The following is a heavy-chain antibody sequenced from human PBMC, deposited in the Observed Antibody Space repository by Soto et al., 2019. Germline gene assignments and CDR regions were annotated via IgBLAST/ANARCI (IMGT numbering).Heavy chain of an antibody. J-gene: IGHJ6*02. D-gene: IGHD6-19*01. CDR1: GFTFSSYG. V-gene: IGHV3-33*01. Sequence: QVQLVESGGGVVQPGRSLRLSCAASGFTFSSYGMHWVRQAPGKGLEWVAVIWYDGSNKYYADSVKGRFTISRDNSKNXLYLQMNSLRAEDTAVYYCARGKSSGWYYYYGMDVWGQGTTVTVSS. CDR3: ARGKSSGWYYYYGMDV. CDR2: IWYDGSNK.